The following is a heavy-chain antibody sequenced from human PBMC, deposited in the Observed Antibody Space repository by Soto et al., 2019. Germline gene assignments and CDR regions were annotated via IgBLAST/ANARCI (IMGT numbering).Heavy chain of an antibody. J-gene: IGHJ5*02. Sequence: QVHLQQWGAGLLKPSETLSLTCPVYGESFIGYYWTWIRQSPGKGLEWIGEINHGGSTNYNPSLKSRVTISIDTSKNQFSLKLTSVTAADTSVYYCARTDIVTTNWFDPWGQGTLVTVSS. V-gene: IGHV4-34*01. CDR1: GESFIGYY. CDR3: ARTDIVTTNWFDP. D-gene: IGHD5-12*01. CDR2: INHGGST.